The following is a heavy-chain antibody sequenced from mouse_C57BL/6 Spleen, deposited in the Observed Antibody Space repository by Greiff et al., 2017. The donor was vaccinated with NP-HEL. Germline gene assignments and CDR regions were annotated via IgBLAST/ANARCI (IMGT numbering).Heavy chain of an antibody. CDR3: ARGSGLRREWYFDV. CDR1: GYTFTDYN. CDR2: INPNNGGT. V-gene: IGHV1-18*01. J-gene: IGHJ1*03. D-gene: IGHD2-4*01. Sequence: VQLQQSGPELVKPGASVKIPCKASGYTFTDYNMDWVKQSHGKSLEWIGDINPNNGGTIYNQKFKGKATLTVDKSSSTAYMELRSLTSEDTAVYYCARGSGLRREWYFDVWGTGTTVTVSS.